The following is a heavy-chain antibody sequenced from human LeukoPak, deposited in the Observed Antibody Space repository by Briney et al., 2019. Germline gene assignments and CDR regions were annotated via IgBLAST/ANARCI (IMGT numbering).Heavy chain of an antibody. CDR2: IYYSGST. CDR1: GGSISSGDYY. CDR3: ARVPRFLEKDAFDI. V-gene: IGHV4-30-4*01. D-gene: IGHD3-3*01. Sequence: PSETLSLTCTVSGGSISSGDYYWSWIRQPPGKGLEWIGYIYYSGSTYYNPSLKSRVTISVDTSKNQFSLKLSSVTAEDTAVYYCARVPRFLEKDAFDIWGQGTMVTVSS. J-gene: IGHJ3*02.